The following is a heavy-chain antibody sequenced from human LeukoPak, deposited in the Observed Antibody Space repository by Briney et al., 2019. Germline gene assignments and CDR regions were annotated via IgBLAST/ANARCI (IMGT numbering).Heavy chain of an antibody. CDR2: IKHDGSDT. CDR3: VKDRGGYVKDRTFES. CDR1: GFTFRDYW. Sequence: PGGSLRLSCATSGFTFRDYWMSWVRQAPGKGLEWVANIKHDGSDTYYLASVKGLFTISKDIHQNYLYLQMNNLRTDDTAVYYCVKDRGGYVKDRTFESWGQGTLVTVSS. J-gene: IGHJ1*01. D-gene: IGHD5-12*01. V-gene: IGHV3-7*01.